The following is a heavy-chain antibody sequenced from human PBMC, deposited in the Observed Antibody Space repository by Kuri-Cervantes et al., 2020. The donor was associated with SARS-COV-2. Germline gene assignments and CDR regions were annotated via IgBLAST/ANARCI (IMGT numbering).Heavy chain of an antibody. CDR2: IRSKAYGGTT. CDR1: GFTFGDYA. V-gene: IGHV3-49*04. Sequence: GGSLRLSCTASGFTFGDYAMSWVRQAPGKGLEWVGFIRSKAYGGTTEYAASVKGRFTISRDDSKSIAYLQMNSLKTEDTAVYYCTRELVVPAAIYPDAFDIWGRGTMVTVSS. D-gene: IGHD2-2*02. CDR3: TRELVVPAAIYPDAFDI. J-gene: IGHJ3*02.